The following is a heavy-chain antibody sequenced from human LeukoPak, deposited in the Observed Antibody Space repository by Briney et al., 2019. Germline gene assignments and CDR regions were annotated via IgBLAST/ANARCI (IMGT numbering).Heavy chain of an antibody. J-gene: IGHJ4*02. CDR1: GGSISSSSW. D-gene: IGHD2-21*02. CDR3: ARDGDTPFDY. CDR2: IYHSGST. Sequence: SETLSLTCAVSGGSISSSSWWSWVRQPPGKGLEWIGEIYHSGSTNYNPSLKSRVTIPVDKSKNQFSLKLSSVTAADTAVYYCARDGDTPFDYWGQGTLVTVSS. V-gene: IGHV4-4*02.